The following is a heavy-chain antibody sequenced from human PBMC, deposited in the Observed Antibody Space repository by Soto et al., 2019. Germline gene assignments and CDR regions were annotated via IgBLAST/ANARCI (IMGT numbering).Heavy chain of an antibody. CDR3: ARGTYIAAAGNRVAFDI. V-gene: IGHV4-31*03. Sequence: QVQLQESGPGLVKPSQTLSLTCTVSGGSISSGGYYWSWIRQHPGKGLEWIGYIYYSGSTYYNPSLKNRVTISVDTSKNQFSLKLSSVTAADTAVYYCARGTYIAAAGNRVAFDIWGQGTMVTVSS. CDR1: GGSISSGGYY. D-gene: IGHD6-13*01. CDR2: IYYSGST. J-gene: IGHJ3*02.